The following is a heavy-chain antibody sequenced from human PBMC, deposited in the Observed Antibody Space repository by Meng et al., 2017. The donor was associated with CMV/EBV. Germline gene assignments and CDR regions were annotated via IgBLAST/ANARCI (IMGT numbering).Heavy chain of an antibody. J-gene: IGHJ4*02. D-gene: IGHD1-1*01. CDR2: ISTYNGNT. CDR1: GYTFTDYG. V-gene: IGHV1-18*01. Sequence: ASVKVSCKASGYTFTDYGITWVRQAPEQGLEWMGWISTYNGNTNYAQRLQGRVTMTTDTSTNRAYMNLWRLRPDDTAVYYCARDTLNWNFDYWGQGTPVTVSS. CDR3: ARDTLNWNFDY.